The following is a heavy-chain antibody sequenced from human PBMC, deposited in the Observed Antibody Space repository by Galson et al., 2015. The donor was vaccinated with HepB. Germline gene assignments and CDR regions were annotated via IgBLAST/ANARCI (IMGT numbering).Heavy chain of an antibody. CDR1: GYTFTSYD. J-gene: IGHJ3*02. CDR3: ARGYCSGGSCYSGAFDI. CDR2: MNPNSGNT. Sequence: SRKASGYTFTSYDINWVRQATGQGLEWMGWMNPNSGNTGYAQKFQGRVTMARNTSISTAYMELSSLRSEDTAVYYCARGYCSGGSCYSGAFDIWGQGTMVTVSS. D-gene: IGHD2-15*01. V-gene: IGHV1-8*01.